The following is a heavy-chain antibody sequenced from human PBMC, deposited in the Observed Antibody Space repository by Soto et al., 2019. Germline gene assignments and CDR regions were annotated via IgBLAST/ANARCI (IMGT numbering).Heavy chain of an antibody. CDR3: ARAIARTEGAHFYN. CDR2: IIPMLATS. Sequence: QVQLVQSGAEVKQPGSSVKVSCKASGGTFSNYAVSWVRQAPGQGLEWMGVIIPMLATSSYAQKFRGRLTITADESTTTAYMELNTLRSDDSAVYYCARAIARTEGAHFYNWGQGTLVTVSS. D-gene: IGHD3-16*01. CDR1: GGTFSNYA. J-gene: IGHJ4*02. V-gene: IGHV1-69*11.